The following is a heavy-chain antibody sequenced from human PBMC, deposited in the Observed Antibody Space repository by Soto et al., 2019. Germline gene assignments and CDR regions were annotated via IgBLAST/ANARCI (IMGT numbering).Heavy chain of an antibody. J-gene: IGHJ3*02. Sequence: EVQLVESGGGLVQPGGSLRLSCAASGFTVTTNYMSWVRQPPGKGLEWVSVVYSGGSTYYADSVKGRFTVSRDNSNNTLYLQMNSLRAEDTAVYYCARDFSVKNDAFDIWGQGTVVTVSS. CDR1: GFTVTTNY. D-gene: IGHD4-17*01. CDR3: ARDFSVKNDAFDI. V-gene: IGHV3-66*01. CDR2: VYSGGST.